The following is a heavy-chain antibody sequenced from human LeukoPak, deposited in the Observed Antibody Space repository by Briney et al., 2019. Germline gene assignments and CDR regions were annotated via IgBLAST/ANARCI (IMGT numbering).Heavy chain of an antibody. CDR3: ARHIDTAYCWLDH. D-gene: IGHD2-15*01. J-gene: IGHJ5*02. CDR2: IHYSWTT. CDR1: CGSISSSDNS. V-gene: IGHV4-39*01. Sequence: SETLSLTSSVPCGSISSSDNSWRWFRQPPLKRLEWIGSIHYSWTTHYNCSDKGQLTISVDTSKNQLSLQLTSVTAADTAIYYCARHIDTAYCWLDHWGQGALVTVSS.